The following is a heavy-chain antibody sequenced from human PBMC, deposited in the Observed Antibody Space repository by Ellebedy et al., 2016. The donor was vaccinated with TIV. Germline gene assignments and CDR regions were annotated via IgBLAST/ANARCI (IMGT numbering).Heavy chain of an antibody. CDR2: IIPILGIA. D-gene: IGHD3-16*01. CDR3: ARDNVLRGGENY. CDR1: GGTFSSYA. Sequence: AASVKVSCKASGGTFSSYAISWVRQAPGQGLEWMGRIIPILGIANYAKKFQGRVTITADKSTSTAYMELSSLRSEDTAVYYWARDNVLRGGENYWGQGTLVTVSS. J-gene: IGHJ4*02. V-gene: IGHV1-69*04.